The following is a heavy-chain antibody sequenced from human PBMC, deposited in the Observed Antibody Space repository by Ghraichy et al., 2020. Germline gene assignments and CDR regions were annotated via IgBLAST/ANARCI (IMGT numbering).Heavy chain of an antibody. Sequence: GGSLRLSCAASGFTFDDYIMHWVRQAPGKGLEWVSLISWDGGTTYYADSVKGRFTISRDNSENSLYLQMNSLRTEDTALYYCAKDRGPRLGSIWRNYYYYGMDVWGQGTTVTVSS. V-gene: IGHV3-43*01. D-gene: IGHD6-13*01. CDR1: GFTFDDYI. CDR2: ISWDGGTT. CDR3: AKDRGPRLGSIWRNYYYYGMDV. J-gene: IGHJ6*02.